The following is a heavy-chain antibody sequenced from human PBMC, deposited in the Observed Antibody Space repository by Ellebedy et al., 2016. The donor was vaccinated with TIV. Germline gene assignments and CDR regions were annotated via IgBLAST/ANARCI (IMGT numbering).Heavy chain of an antibody. CDR1: GASLNGYS. V-gene: IGHV4-34*01. CDR3: AILWASQWNYLFDP. J-gene: IGHJ5*02. CDR2: VKHSGST. D-gene: IGHD1-7*01. Sequence: MPGGSLRLSCAVYGASLNGYSWNWIRQSPGKGLEWTGEVKHSGSTNYNRCLKSRVTISADTPRNDFSLKLRYRTAWDTGVYYSAILWASQWNYLFDPWGQGTLVTVSS.